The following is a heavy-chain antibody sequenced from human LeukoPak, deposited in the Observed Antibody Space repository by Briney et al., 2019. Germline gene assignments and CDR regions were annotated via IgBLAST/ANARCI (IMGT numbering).Heavy chain of an antibody. CDR1: GGSISSYY. CDR3: AREGPDSSRAPHWFDP. V-gene: IGHV4-59*01. Sequence: PSETLSFTCTVSGGSISSYYWSWIRQPPGKGLEWIGYIYYSGSTNYNPSLKSRVTISVDTSKNQFSLKLSSVTAADTAVYYCAREGPDSSRAPHWFDPWGQGTLVTVSS. J-gene: IGHJ5*02. CDR2: IYYSGST. D-gene: IGHD6-13*01.